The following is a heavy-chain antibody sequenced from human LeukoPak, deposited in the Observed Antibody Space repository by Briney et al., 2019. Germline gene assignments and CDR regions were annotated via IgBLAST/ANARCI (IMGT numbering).Heavy chain of an antibody. CDR1: GGTFTNNY. J-gene: IGHJ6*03. Sequence: ASVKVSCKSSGGTFTNNYAISWVRQAPGQGLEWMGWINPNSGGTNYAQKFQGRVTMTRDTSISTAYMELSRLRSDDTAVYYCARVYDSSGGDYYYYYMDVWGKGTTVTVSS. V-gene: IGHV1-2*02. CDR2: INPNSGGT. D-gene: IGHD3-22*01. CDR3: ARVYDSSGGDYYYYYMDV.